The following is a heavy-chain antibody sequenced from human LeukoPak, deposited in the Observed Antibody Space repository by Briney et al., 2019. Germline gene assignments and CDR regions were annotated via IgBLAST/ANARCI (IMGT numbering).Heavy chain of an antibody. CDR1: GFTFSDYY. Sequence: GGSLRLSCAASGFTFSDYYMSWIRQAPGKGLEWVSYISSSGSTIYYADSVKGRFTISRDNAKNSLYLQMNSLRAEDTAVYYCARDLSALFYYYGSGSYHLSAFDIWGQGTMVTVSS. J-gene: IGHJ3*02. V-gene: IGHV3-11*01. D-gene: IGHD3-10*01. CDR2: ISSSGSTI. CDR3: ARDLSALFYYYGSGSYHLSAFDI.